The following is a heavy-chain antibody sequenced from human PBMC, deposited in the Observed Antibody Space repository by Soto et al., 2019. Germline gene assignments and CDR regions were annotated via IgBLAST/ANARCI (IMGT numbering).Heavy chain of an antibody. CDR3: PLPVYCSGGSCYFDF. CDR2: IFYSGNT. D-gene: IGHD2-15*01. V-gene: IGHV4-30-4*01. CDR1: GDSISTGDYY. J-gene: IGHJ4*02. Sequence: PSETLSLTCTVSGDSISTGDYYWSWIRQPPGKGLEWIGYIFYSGNTDYNPSLKSRGIISVDTSKNQFSLKLSSVTAADTAVYYCPLPVYCSGGSCYFDFWGQRHLVIVSS.